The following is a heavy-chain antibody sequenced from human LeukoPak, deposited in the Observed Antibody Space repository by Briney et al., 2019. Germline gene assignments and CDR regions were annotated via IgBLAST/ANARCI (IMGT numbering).Heavy chain of an antibody. CDR2: INPSSGGA. J-gene: IGHJ4*02. D-gene: IGHD6-13*01. CDR3: ARGYSSSWRDLFDY. Sequence: ASVKVSCKASGYTFTSYYMHWVRQAPGQGLEWMGIINPSSGGATYAQKFQGRVTMTRDTSTSTVYLELNSLRPEDTAVYYCARGYSSSWRDLFDYWGQGTLVTVSS. V-gene: IGHV1-46*01. CDR1: GYTFTSYY.